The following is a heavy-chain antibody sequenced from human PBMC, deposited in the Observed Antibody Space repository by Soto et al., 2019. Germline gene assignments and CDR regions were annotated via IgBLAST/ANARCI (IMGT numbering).Heavy chain of an antibody. V-gene: IGHV4-39*01. D-gene: IGHD3-9*01. CDR1: GGSISSSSYY. CDR2: IYYSGST. CDR3: ASYVRGILTGYYSPTLFH. J-gene: IGHJ4*02. Sequence: PSETLSLTCTVSGGSISSSSYYWGWIRQPPGKGLEWIGSIYYSGSTYYNPSLKSRVTISVDTSKNQFSLKLSSVTAADTAVYYCASYVRGILTGYYSPTLFHWGQGTLVTVS.